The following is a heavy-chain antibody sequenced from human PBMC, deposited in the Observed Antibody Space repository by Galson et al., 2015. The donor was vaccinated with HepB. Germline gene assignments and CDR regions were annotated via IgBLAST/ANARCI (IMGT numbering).Heavy chain of an antibody. CDR2: ISAYNGNT. D-gene: IGHD4-23*01. CDR1: GYTFTSYG. CDR3: ARDDYGGNHHYYYGMDV. Sequence: SVKVSCKASGYTFTSYGISWVRQAPGQGLEWMGWISAYNGNTNYAQKLQGRVTMTTDTSTSTAYMELRSLRSDDTAVYYCARDDYGGNHHYYYGMDVWGQGTTVTVSS. V-gene: IGHV1-18*04. J-gene: IGHJ6*02.